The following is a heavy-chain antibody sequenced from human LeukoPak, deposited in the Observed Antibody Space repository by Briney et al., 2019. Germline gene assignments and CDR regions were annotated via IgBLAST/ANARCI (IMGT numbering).Heavy chain of an antibody. V-gene: IGHV3-23*01. CDR3: ANPEMVPEGLDGDY. CDR2: ISGSGGST. J-gene: IGHJ4*02. CDR1: GFTFSSYA. Sequence: GGSLRLSCAASGFTFSSYAMSWVRQAPGKGLEWVSAISGSGGSTYYADSVKGRFTISRDNSKNTLYLQMNGLRAEDTAVYYCANPEMVPEGLDGDYWGQGTLVTVSS. D-gene: IGHD1-14*01.